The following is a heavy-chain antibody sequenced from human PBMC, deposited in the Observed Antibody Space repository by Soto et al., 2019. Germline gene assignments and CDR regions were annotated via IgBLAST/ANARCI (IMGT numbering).Heavy chain of an antibody. CDR1: GYTFTSYT. D-gene: IGHD5-12*01. CDR2: SNAGNGNT. CDR3: ARAPGGYSGYGDV. V-gene: IGHV1-3*01. J-gene: IGHJ4*02. Sequence: QVQLVPSGAEVKKPGASVKVSCKASGYTFTSYTMHWVRQAPGQRLEWMGWSNAGNGNTKYSQKFQGRVTITRDTSASTAYMERSSLRSEDTAVYYCARAPGGYSGYGDVWGQGTLVTVSS.